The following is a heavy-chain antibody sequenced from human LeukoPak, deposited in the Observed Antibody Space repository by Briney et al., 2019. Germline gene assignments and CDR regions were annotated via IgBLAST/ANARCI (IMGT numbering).Heavy chain of an antibody. CDR3: ARHIVGDPPEGAFDI. CDR1: GDSVTGGLYY. D-gene: IGHD1-26*01. Sequence: SQTLSLTCTVSGDSVTGGLYYWSWIRQPAGKGLEWIGHIFTSGSTNYNPSLRSRLTISVDTSKNQFSLKLSSVTAADTAVYYCARHIVGDPPEGAFDIWGQGTMVTVSS. J-gene: IGHJ3*02. CDR2: IFTSGST. V-gene: IGHV4-61*09.